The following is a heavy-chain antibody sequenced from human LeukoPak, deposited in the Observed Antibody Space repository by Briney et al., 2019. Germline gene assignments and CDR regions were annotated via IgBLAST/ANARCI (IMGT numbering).Heavy chain of an antibody. CDR2: ISGSGGST. Sequence: PGGSLRLSCAASGFTFSSYWMSWVRQAPGKGLEWVSVISGSGGSTYYADSVKGRFTISRDNSKNTLYLQMNSLRAEDTAVYYCAKTYYYDSSGSHNLDYWGQGTLVTVSS. J-gene: IGHJ4*02. V-gene: IGHV3-23*01. CDR1: GFTFSSYW. D-gene: IGHD3-22*01. CDR3: AKTYYYDSSGSHNLDY.